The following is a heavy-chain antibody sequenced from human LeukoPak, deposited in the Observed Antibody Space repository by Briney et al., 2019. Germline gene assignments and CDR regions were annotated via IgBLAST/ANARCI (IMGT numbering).Heavy chain of an antibody. D-gene: IGHD2-15*01. V-gene: IGHV3-33*01. CDR1: GFTFSSYG. J-gene: IGHJ4*02. Sequence: GGSLRLSCAASGFTFSSYGMHWVRQAPGKGLEWVAVIWYDGSNKYYADSVKGRFTISRDNSKNTLHLQMNSLRAEDTAVYYCASSVVVAAPLDYWGQGTLVTVSS. CDR3: ASSVVVAAPLDY. CDR2: IWYDGSNK.